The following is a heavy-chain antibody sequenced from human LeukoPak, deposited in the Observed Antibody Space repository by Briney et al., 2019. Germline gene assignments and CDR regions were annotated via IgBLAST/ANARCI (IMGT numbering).Heavy chain of an antibody. Sequence: VGSLRLSCAASGFTFSTYEMNWVRQAPGKGLEWVACIATSGSAIYYADSVKGRFTISRDNAKNSLYLQMSSLRAEDTAVYYCARRSGFDYWGQGTLVTVSS. CDR2: IATSGSAI. D-gene: IGHD6-25*01. CDR1: GFTFSTYE. J-gene: IGHJ4*02. CDR3: ARRSGFDY. V-gene: IGHV3-48*03.